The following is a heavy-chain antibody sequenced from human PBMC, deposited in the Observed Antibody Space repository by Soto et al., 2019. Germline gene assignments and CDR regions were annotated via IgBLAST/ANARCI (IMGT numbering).Heavy chain of an antibody. CDR3: ARLQTYCSSTSCYAGYYYYYYMDV. J-gene: IGHJ6*03. D-gene: IGHD2-2*01. V-gene: IGHV4-39*01. Sequence: SETLSLTCTVSGGSISSSSYYWGWIRQPPGKGLEWIGSIYYSGSTYYNPSLKSRVTISVDTSENPYSLKLSSVTAADTAVYYCARLQTYCSSTSCYAGYYYYYYMDVWGKGTTVTVSS. CDR1: GGSISSSSYY. CDR2: IYYSGST.